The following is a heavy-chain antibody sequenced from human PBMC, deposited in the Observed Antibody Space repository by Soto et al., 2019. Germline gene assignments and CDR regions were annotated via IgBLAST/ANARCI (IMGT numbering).Heavy chain of an antibody. CDR2: IKSKTDGGTT. CDR3: TTDRDDLTGGDPFYYYYGMDV. Sequence: GESLKISCAASGFTFSNAWMNWVRQAPGKGLEWVGRIKSKTDGGTTDYAAPVKGRFTISRDDSKNTLYLQMNSLKTEDTAVYYCTTDRDDLTGGDPFYYYYGMDVWGQGTTVTVSS. V-gene: IGHV3-15*07. D-gene: IGHD4-17*01. J-gene: IGHJ6*02. CDR1: GFTFSNAW.